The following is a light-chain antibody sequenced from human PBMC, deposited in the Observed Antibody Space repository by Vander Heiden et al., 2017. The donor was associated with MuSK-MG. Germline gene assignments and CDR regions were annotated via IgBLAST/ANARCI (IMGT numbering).Light chain of an antibody. CDR3: QQYYSTPWT. CDR2: WTS. V-gene: IGKV4-1*01. Sequence: DIVMIQSPDSLAVSLGERATINCKSSQSILYTSNNKNYLALYQQRPGQPPKLLISWTSTRESGVTDRFSGSGSGTDFTLTISSLQAEDVAVYYCQQYYSTPWTFGQGTKVEI. J-gene: IGKJ1*01. CDR1: QSILYTSNNKNY.